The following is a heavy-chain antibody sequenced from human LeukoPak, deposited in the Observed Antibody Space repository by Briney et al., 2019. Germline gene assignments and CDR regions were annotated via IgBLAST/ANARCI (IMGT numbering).Heavy chain of an antibody. V-gene: IGHV4-39*01. J-gene: IGHJ4*02. Sequence: SETLSLTCTASGGSISSSSYYWGWIRQPPGKGLEWIGSIYYSGSTYYNPSLKSRVTISVDTSKNQFSLKLSSVTAADTAVYYCARREYDYVWGSYRPPPFDYWGQGTLVTVSS. D-gene: IGHD3-16*02. CDR2: IYYSGST. CDR3: ARREYDYVWGSYRPPPFDY. CDR1: GGSISSSSYY.